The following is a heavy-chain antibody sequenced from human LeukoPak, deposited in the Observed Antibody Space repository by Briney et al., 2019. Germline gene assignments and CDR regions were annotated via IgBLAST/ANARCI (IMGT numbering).Heavy chain of an antibody. V-gene: IGHV3-23*01. D-gene: IGHD3-22*01. J-gene: IGHJ4*02. Sequence: GGSLRLSCAVSGITLSNYGMSWVRQPPGKGLEWVAGISDSGGSTKYADSVKGRFTISRDNPKNTLYLQVNSLSAEATAVYFCAKRGVVIRVILVGFHKEAYYFESWGQGALVTVSS. CDR1: GITLSNYG. CDR3: AKRGVVIRVILVGFHKEAYYFES. CDR2: ISDSGGST.